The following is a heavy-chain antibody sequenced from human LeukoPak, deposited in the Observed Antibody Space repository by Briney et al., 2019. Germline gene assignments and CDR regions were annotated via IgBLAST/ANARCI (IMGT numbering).Heavy chain of an antibody. CDR2: ISYSGTT. Sequence: SETLSLACTVSGGSINNYFWSWIRQPPGKGLEWIGYISYSGTTNYNPSLKSRVIISVDSSKNQFSLTLTSVTAADSAVYYCARDQKDDYNYGYYYYMDVWGTGTTVTVSS. CDR1: GGSINNYF. V-gene: IGHV4-59*01. D-gene: IGHD5-24*01. J-gene: IGHJ6*03. CDR3: ARDQKDDYNYGYYYYMDV.